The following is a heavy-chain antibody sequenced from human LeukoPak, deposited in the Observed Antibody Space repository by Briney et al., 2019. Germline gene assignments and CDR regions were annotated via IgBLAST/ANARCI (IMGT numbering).Heavy chain of an antibody. Sequence: SETLSLTCTVSGGSISGSSYYWGWIRQPPGKGLEWIGSIYYSGSTYYNPSLKSRVTISVDTSKNQFSLKLISVTAADTAVYYCARVRSDGDESLNYYYYGMDVWGQGTTVTVSS. V-gene: IGHV4-39*07. J-gene: IGHJ6*02. CDR1: GGSISGSSYY. D-gene: IGHD4-17*01. CDR2: IYYSGST. CDR3: ARVRSDGDESLNYYYYGMDV.